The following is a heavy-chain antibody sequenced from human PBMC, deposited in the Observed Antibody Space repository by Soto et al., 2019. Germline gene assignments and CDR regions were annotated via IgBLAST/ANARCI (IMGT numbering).Heavy chain of an antibody. Sequence: QVQLVESGGGVVQPGRSLRLSCAASGFTFSSYAMHWVRQAPGKGLEWVAVISYDGSNKYYADSVKGRFTISRDNSKNTLYLQMNSLRAEDTAVYYCAREGQWLARAYAFDIWGQGTMVTVSS. D-gene: IGHD6-19*01. CDR1: GFTFSSYA. CDR2: ISYDGSNK. CDR3: AREGQWLARAYAFDI. J-gene: IGHJ3*02. V-gene: IGHV3-30-3*01.